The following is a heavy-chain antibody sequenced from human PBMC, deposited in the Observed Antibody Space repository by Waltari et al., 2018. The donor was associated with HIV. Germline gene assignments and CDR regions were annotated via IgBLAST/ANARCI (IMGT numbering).Heavy chain of an antibody. CDR3: ARAIIGRWGHNWFDP. J-gene: IGHJ5*02. V-gene: IGHV1-18*01. CDR1: GYTFTSYG. D-gene: IGHD3-16*01. Sequence: QVQLVQSGAEVKKPGASVKVSCKASGYTFTSYGISWVRQAPGQGLEWMGWINTYNGNTNYAQKLQGRVTMTTDTSTSTAYMELRSLRSDDTTVYYCARAIIGRWGHNWFDPWGQGTLVTVSS. CDR2: INTYNGNT.